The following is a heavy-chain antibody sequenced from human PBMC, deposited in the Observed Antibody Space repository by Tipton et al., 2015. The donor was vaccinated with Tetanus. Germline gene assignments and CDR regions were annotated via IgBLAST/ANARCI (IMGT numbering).Heavy chain of an antibody. CDR1: GGSFSGYY. CDR2: INHTGST. D-gene: IGHD4-17*01. CDR3: ARGREVTTVTIIGAHDWYFDL. Sequence: LRLSCAVYGGSFSGYYWSWIRQPPGKGVEWIGEINHTGSTNYNPSLKSRVTISVDTSKNQFSLKLSSVTAADTAVYYCARGREVTTVTIIGAHDWYFDLWGRGTLVTVSS. V-gene: IGHV4-34*01. J-gene: IGHJ2*01.